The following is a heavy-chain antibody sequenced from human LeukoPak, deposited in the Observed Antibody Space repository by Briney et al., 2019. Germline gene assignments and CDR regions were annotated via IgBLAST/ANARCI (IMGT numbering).Heavy chain of an antibody. CDR1: GFTFTSYT. V-gene: IGHV3-23*01. CDR2: MTGRDGKT. CDR3: ASLTIFGPMDV. J-gene: IGHJ6*02. D-gene: IGHD3-3*01. Sequence: PGGSLRLSCAASGFTFTSYTMNWVRQAPGKGLEWVSGMTGRDGKTYYADSVKGRFTISRDNSQNTVFLRMKSLRAEDTAIYYCASLTIFGPMDVWGQGTAVTVSS.